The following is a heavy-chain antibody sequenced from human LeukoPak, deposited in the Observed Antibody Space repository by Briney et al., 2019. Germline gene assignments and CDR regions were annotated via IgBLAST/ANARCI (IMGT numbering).Heavy chain of an antibody. V-gene: IGHV3-30*18. CDR2: ISYDGSNK. J-gene: IGHJ6*02. CDR1: GFTFSSYG. D-gene: IGHD3-22*01. Sequence: PGRSLRLSCAASGFTFSSYGMHWVRQAPGKGLEWVAVISYDGSNKYYADSVKGRFTISRDNSKNTLYLQMNSLGAEDTAVYYCAKSHSSGPYGMDVWGQGTTVTVSS. CDR3: AKSHSSGPYGMDV.